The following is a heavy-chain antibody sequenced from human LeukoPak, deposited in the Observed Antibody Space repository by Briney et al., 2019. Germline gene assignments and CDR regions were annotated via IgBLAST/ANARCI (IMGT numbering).Heavy chain of an antibody. J-gene: IGHJ4*02. V-gene: IGHV3-7*01. D-gene: IGHD3-22*01. CDR2: IKQDGSEK. CDR3: ARDLPGWNIVVFDY. Sequence: PGGSLRLSCAASGFTFSSYWMSWVRQAPGKGLEWVANIKQDGSEKYYVDSVKGRFTISRDNAKNSLYLQMNSLRAEDTAVYYCARDLPGWNIVVFDYRGQGTLVTVSS. CDR1: GFTFSSYW.